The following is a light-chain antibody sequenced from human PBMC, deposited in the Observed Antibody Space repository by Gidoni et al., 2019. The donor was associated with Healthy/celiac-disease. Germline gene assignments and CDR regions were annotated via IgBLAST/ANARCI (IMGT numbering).Light chain of an antibody. V-gene: IGKV1-8*01. CDR3: QQYYSYPLT. J-gene: IGKJ4*01. Sequence: AIRMTQSPSSFSASTGDRVTITCRASQGISSYLAWYQQKPGKAPKLLIYAASTLKSGVPSRFSGSGSGTDFTLTISCLQSEDCATYYCQQYYSYPLTFGGGTKVEIK. CDR1: QGISSY. CDR2: AAS.